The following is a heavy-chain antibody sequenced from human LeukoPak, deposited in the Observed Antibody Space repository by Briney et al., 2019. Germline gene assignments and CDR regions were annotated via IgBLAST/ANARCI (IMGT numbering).Heavy chain of an antibody. CDR3: AKSGGLWFGELFAWSYFDY. D-gene: IGHD3-10*01. CDR2: ISGSGGST. CDR1: GFTFDDYT. V-gene: IGHV3-23*01. Sequence: PGGSLRLSCAASGFTFDDYTMHWVRQAPGKGLEWVSAISGSGGSTYYADSVKGRFTISRDNTKNTLYLQMNSLRAEDTAVYYCAKSGGLWFGELFAWSYFDYWGQGTLVTVSS. J-gene: IGHJ4*02.